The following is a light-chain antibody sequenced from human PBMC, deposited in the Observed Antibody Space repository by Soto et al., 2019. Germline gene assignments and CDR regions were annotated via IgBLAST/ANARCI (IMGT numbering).Light chain of an antibody. CDR1: QSVSSY. Sequence: ESVVTGNTVTLSGCRRDRANLSCRASQSVSSYLAWYQQKPGQAPRLLIYDASNRATGIPARFSGSGSGTDFTLTISSLEPEDFAVYYCPQRSNMPPTSGSGTKLDSK. V-gene: IGKV3-11*01. CDR3: PQRSNMPPT. J-gene: IGKJ3*01. CDR2: DAS.